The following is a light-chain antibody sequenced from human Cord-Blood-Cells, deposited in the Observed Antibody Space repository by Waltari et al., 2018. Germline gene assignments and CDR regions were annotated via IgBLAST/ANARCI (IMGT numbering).Light chain of an antibody. V-gene: IGKV3-20*01. CDR3: QQYGSSPRT. J-gene: IGKJ1*01. Sequence: LTQSPGTLSLSPGERATLSCRASQSVSSSYLAWYQQKPGQAPRLLIYGASSRATGIPDRFSGSGSGTDFTLTISRLEPEDFAVYYCQQYGSSPRTFGQGTKVEIK. CDR1: QSVSSSY. CDR2: GAS.